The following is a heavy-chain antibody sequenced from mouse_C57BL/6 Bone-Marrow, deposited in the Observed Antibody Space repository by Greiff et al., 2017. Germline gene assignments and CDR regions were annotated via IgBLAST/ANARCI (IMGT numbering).Heavy chain of an antibody. J-gene: IGHJ1*03. CDR2: IYPRDGST. CDR3: AIDYGSSYWYLDV. Sequence: QVQLQQSGPELVKPGASVKLSCKASGYTFTSYDINWVKQRPGQGLEWIGWIYPRDGSTKYNEKFKGKATLTVDTSSSTAYMELHSLTSEDSAVYFCAIDYGSSYWYLDVWGTGTTVTVSS. D-gene: IGHD1-1*01. V-gene: IGHV1-85*01. CDR1: GYTFTSYD.